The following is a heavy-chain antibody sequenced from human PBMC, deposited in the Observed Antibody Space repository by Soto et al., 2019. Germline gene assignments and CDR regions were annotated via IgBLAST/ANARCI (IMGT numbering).Heavy chain of an antibody. V-gene: IGHV3-30*03. Sequence: QVQLVESGGGVVQPGRTLRLSCAASGFTFSSYGMHWVRQAPGKGLEWVAVISYDGSNKYYADSVKSRVTISRDNSENTLYLQMNSLRAEDTAVYYCATTEYSSRAFDYWGQGSLVSVSS. D-gene: IGHD6-6*01. CDR2: ISYDGSNK. J-gene: IGHJ4*02. CDR3: ATTEYSSRAFDY. CDR1: GFTFSSYG.